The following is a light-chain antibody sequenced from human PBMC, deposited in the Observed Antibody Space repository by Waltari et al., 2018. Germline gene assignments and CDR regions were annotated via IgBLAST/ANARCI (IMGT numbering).Light chain of an antibody. Sequence: DIQLTQSPSFLSASLGDRVTITCRASQDLNIYLAWYQQKPGKAPNLLISVASTLQVGVPSRFSGSGSGTEFFLTISSLQPEDFATYFCQQLETYPLTFGGGTKVEIK. J-gene: IGKJ4*01. CDR3: QQLETYPLT. CDR2: VAS. V-gene: IGKV1-9*01. CDR1: QDLNIY.